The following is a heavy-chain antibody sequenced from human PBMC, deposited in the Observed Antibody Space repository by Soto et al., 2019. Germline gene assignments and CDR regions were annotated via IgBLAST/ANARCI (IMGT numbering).Heavy chain of an antibody. CDR3: ARDRPNTDVVTVVFGRANYFDF. CDR2: IIPRLGAP. V-gene: IGHV1-69*01. CDR1: GDTIRTYG. D-gene: IGHD5-18*01. Sequence: QVQLVQSGAEVKKVGSSVRVSCKASGDTIRTYGLDWVRQAPGQGLEWMGGIIPRLGAPKYAQKFQGRVTITADESSSTAYMDLTSLTSEDTAVYYCARDRPNTDVVTVVFGRANYFDFWGQGTLVTVSS. J-gene: IGHJ4*02.